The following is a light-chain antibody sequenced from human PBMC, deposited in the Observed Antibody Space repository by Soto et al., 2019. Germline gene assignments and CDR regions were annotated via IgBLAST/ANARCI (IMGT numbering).Light chain of an antibody. CDR2: AAS. CDR1: QSVSSTY. V-gene: IGKV3-20*01. Sequence: IVLTQSPGTLYLSPGERATLSCRASQSVSSTYLAWYQQKPGQAPRLLIYAASSRAPGIPDRFSGSGSGTDFTLTISRLGPEDFAVYFCQQYDGSPLTFGGGTKVEIK. J-gene: IGKJ4*01. CDR3: QQYDGSPLT.